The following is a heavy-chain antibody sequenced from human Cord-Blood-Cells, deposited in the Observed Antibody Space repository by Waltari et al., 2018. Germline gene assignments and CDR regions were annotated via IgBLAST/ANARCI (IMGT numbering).Heavy chain of an antibody. V-gene: IGHV3-23*01. CDR2: ISGSGGST. Sequence: EVQLLESGGGLVQPGGSLRLSCAASGFTFSSYAMSWVRQAPGKGVEWVSAISGSGGSTYYRDSVKCRFTISRDNSKNTLYLQMNSLRAEDTAVYYCAVVVTAIRGFDPWGQGTLVTVSS. CDR1: GFTFSSYA. D-gene: IGHD2-21*02. J-gene: IGHJ5*02. CDR3: AVVVTAIRGFDP.